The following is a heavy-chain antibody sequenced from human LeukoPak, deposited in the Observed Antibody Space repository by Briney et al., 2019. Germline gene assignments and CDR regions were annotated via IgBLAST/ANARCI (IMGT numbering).Heavy chain of an antibody. CDR3: AGGGKQCLVGDDAFDI. D-gene: IGHD6-19*01. CDR1: GGSISSSSYY. J-gene: IGHJ3*02. V-gene: IGHV4-39*07. Sequence: SETLSLTCTVSGGSISSSSYYWGWIRQPPGRGLEWIGSIYYSGSTYNNPSLKSRVTISVDTSKNQFSLKLSSVTAADTAVDYCAGGGKQCLVGDDAFDIWGQGTMVTVSS. CDR2: IYYSGST.